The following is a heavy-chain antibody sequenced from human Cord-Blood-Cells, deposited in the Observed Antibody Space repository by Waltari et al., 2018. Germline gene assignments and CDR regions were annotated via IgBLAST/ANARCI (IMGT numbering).Heavy chain of an antibody. J-gene: IGHJ5*02. D-gene: IGHD6-19*01. Sequence: QVQLVQSGAEVKKPGASVKVSCKASGYTFTSYDINWVRKATGQGLEWMGWMNPNRGNTGYEQKFQGRVTITRNTSISTAYMELSSLRSEDTAVYYCASYSHSSGWYWFDPWGQGTLVTVSS. CDR1: GYTFTSYD. CDR3: ASYSHSSGWYWFDP. CDR2: MNPNRGNT. V-gene: IGHV1-8*03.